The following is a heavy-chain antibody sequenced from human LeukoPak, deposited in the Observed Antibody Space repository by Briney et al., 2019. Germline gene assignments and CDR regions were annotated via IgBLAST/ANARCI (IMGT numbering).Heavy chain of an antibody. CDR3: ARHQIGSTGYYFDY. Sequence: GGSLRLSCAASGFSFSSYAMSWVRQAPGKGLEWVAVIWYDGSNKNYRDSVKGRFTISRDNSKNTLYLQMNSLRAEDTAVYYCARHQIGSTGYYFDYWGQGSLVTVSS. CDR2: IWYDGSNK. J-gene: IGHJ4*02. V-gene: IGHV3-33*08. CDR1: GFSFSSYA. D-gene: IGHD3-22*01.